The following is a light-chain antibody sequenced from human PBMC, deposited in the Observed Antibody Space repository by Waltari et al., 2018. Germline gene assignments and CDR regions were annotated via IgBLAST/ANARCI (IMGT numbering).Light chain of an antibody. CDR1: HSITTY. V-gene: IGKV1-39*01. J-gene: IGKJ4*01. Sequence: DIQMPQSPSSLSASEGDRVTITCRASHSITTYLNWYQQKPGKAPNLLIYAASSLQSGVPSRFSGSGSGTEFTLTISSLRPEDFATYYCQQTNTVPLTFGGGTKVEIK. CDR3: QQTNTVPLT. CDR2: AAS.